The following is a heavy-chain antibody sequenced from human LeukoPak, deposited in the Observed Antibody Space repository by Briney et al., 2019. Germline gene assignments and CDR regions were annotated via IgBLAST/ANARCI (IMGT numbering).Heavy chain of an antibody. V-gene: IGHV5-51*01. CDR2: IYPGDSDT. Sequence: GESLKISCKGSGFSFTSYWIGWVRQMPGKGLEWMGIIYPGDSDTRYSPSFQGQVTISADKSISTAYLQWSSLKASDTAMYYCAKGLERRDPYYYGMDVWGQGTTVTVSS. CDR1: GFSFTSYW. J-gene: IGHJ6*02. CDR3: AKGLERRDPYYYGMDV. D-gene: IGHD1-1*01.